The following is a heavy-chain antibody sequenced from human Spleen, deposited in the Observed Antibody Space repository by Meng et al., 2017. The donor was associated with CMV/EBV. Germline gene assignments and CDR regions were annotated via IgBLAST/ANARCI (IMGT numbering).Heavy chain of an antibody. Sequence: HGPLQQWGAGLLKPSETLALTCAVYGGSFSGYYWSWIRQPPGKGLEWIGEINHSGSTNYNPSLKSRVTISVDTSKNQFSLKLSSVTAADTAVYYCARGHPRYYYDSSGYYYIDYWGQGTLVTVSS. J-gene: IGHJ4*02. D-gene: IGHD3-22*01. CDR1: GGSFSGYY. V-gene: IGHV4-34*01. CDR3: ARGHPRYYYDSSGYYYIDY. CDR2: INHSGST.